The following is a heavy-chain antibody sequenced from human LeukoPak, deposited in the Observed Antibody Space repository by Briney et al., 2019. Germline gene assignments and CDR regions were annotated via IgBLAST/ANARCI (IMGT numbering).Heavy chain of an antibody. CDR2: IYTSGST. D-gene: IGHD3-9*01. J-gene: IGHJ4*02. V-gene: IGHV4-61*02. Sequence: TLSLTCTVSGGSLSSGSYYWSWIRPPAGEGLEWIGRIYTSGSTNYNPSLKSRVTISVDTSKNQFSLKLSSVTAADTAVYYCAGGFDWLLNWGQGTLVTVSS. CDR3: AGGFDWLLN. CDR1: GGSLSSGSYY.